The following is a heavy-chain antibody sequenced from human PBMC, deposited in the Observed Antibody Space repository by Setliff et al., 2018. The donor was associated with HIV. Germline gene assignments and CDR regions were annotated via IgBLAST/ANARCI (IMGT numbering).Heavy chain of an antibody. CDR2: IKQDGSEK. J-gene: IGHJ5*01. CDR3: AKVKGFYCSDDCYTGHWFDS. D-gene: IGHD2-21*02. V-gene: IGHV3-7*03. CDR1: GFTFSSYW. Sequence: PGGSLRLSCAASGFTFSSYWMSWVRQAPGKGLEWVANIKQDGSEKYYEDSVEGRFTISRDNSKNTLYLQMNSLRVEDTAIYYCAKVKGFYCSDDCYTGHWFDSWGRGTLVTVSS.